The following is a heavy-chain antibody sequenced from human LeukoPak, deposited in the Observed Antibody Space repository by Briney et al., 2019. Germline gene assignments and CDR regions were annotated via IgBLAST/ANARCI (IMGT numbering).Heavy chain of an antibody. CDR1: GFTFSSYA. J-gene: IGHJ3*02. CDR2: ISYDGSNK. V-gene: IGHV3-30-3*01. D-gene: IGHD4-17*01. CDR3: ARDNGDFEGAFDI. Sequence: PGGSLRLSCAASGFTFSSYAMHWVRQAPGKGLEWVAVISYDGSNKYYADSVKGRFTISRDNSKNTLYLQMNSLRAEDTAVYYCARDNGDFEGAFDIWGQGTMVTVSS.